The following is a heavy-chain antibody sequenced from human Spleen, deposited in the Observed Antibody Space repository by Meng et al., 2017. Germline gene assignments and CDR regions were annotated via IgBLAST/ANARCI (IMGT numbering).Heavy chain of an antibody. Sequence: GGSLRLSCAASGSTFDDYVMHWVRPVPGQGLEWVSGISWNSGTIGYADSVKGRFTISRDNSKHTVFLQINSLRAEDTAVYYCARSPIDKYDLSALPLDYWGQGTLVTVSS. V-gene: IGHV3-9*01. CDR1: GSTFDDYV. J-gene: IGHJ4*02. CDR2: ISWNSGTI. D-gene: IGHD3-22*01. CDR3: ARSPIDKYDLSALPLDY.